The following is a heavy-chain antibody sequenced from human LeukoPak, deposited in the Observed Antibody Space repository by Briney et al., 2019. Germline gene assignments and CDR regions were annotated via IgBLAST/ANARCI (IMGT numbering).Heavy chain of an antibody. J-gene: IGHJ4*02. V-gene: IGHV4-34*01. CDR3: ARLDYGGRTYYFDY. CDR1: GGSFSGYY. D-gene: IGHD4-23*01. Sequence: SETLSLTCAVYGGSFSGYYWSWIRQPPGKGLEWIGEINHSGSTNYNPSLKSRVTISVDTSKNQFSLKLSSVTAADTAVYYCARLDYGGRTYYFDYWGQGTLVTVSS. CDR2: INHSGST.